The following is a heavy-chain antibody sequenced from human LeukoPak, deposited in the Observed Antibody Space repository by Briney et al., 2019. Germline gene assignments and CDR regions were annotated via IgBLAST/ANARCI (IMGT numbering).Heavy chain of an antibody. CDR3: ARHSPVAATIFYF. V-gene: IGHV4-39*01. D-gene: IGHD2-15*01. J-gene: IGHJ4*02. CDR2: IYYSGST. Sequence: SETLSLTCTVSSGSISSSSYYWGWIRQSPGKGLEWTGSIYYSGSTYYNPSLTSRVTMSVDTSKNQFSLRLNSVTAADTAFYYCARHSPVAATIFYFWGQGTLVTVSS. CDR1: SGSISSSSYY.